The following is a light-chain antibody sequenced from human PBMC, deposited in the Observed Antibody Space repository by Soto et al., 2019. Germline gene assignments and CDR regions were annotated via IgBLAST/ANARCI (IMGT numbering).Light chain of an antibody. CDR1: QSVSTTY. V-gene: IGKV3-20*01. CDR2: AAS. CDR3: QQYGSSSWT. J-gene: IGKJ1*01. Sequence: EIVLTQSPGTLSLSPGERATLSCRASQSVSTTYLAWYQQQPGQAPRLLIYAASNRATGIPDRFSGSGSGTDFTLTISRLEPEDFAVYYCQQYGSSSWTFGQGTKVEIK.